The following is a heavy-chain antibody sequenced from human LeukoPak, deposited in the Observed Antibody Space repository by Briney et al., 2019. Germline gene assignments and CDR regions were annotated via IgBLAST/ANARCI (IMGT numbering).Heavy chain of an antibody. V-gene: IGHV3-64*01. CDR3: ARVGDEDAFDI. CDR1: GFTFSSYA. J-gene: IGHJ3*02. CDR2: ISSGGGST. D-gene: IGHD2-21*01. Sequence: GGSLRLSCAASGFTFSSYAMHWVRQAPGKGLEYVSAISSGGGSTYYANSVKGRFTISRDNSKNTLYLQMGRLRAEDMAVYYCARVGDEDAFDIWGQGTVVTVSS.